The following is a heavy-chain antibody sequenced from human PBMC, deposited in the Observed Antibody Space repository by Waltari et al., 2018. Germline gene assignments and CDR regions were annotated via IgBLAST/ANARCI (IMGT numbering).Heavy chain of an antibody. CDR3: ARDGGFLEWVSGFDP. V-gene: IGHV4-61*02. CDR2: IYTSGST. CDR1: GGSISSGSYY. J-gene: IGHJ5*02. Sequence: QVQLQESGPGLVKPSQTLSLTCTVSGGSISSGSYYWSWIRQPAGKGLEWIGRIYTSGSTNYNPSLKSRVTISVDTSKNQFSLKLSSVTAADTAVYYCARDGGFLEWVSGFDPWGQGTLVTVSS. D-gene: IGHD3-3*01.